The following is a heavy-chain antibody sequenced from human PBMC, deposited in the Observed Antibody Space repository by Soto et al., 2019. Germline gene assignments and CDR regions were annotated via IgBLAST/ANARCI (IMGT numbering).Heavy chain of an antibody. CDR3: ARDRDYYYYMDV. V-gene: IGHV3-66*01. CDR2: IYSGGST. CDR1: GFTVSSNY. J-gene: IGHJ6*03. Sequence: GGSLRLSCAASGFTVSSNYMSWVRQAPGKGLEWVSVIYSGGSTYYADSVKGRFTISRDNSKNTLYLQMNTLRAEDTAVYYCARDRDYYYYMDVWGKGPTVTVSS.